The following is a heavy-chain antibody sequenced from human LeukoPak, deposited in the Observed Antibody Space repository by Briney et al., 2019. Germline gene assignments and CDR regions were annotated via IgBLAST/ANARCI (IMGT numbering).Heavy chain of an antibody. CDR3: ARDDLVATRDSYYYYGMDV. CDR2: IIPILGIA. V-gene: IGHV1-69*04. J-gene: IGHJ6*02. D-gene: IGHD5-24*01. Sequence: ASVKVSCKASGGTFSSYAISWVRQAPGQGLEWVGRIIPILGIANNAQRFQGRVTITAANSTSTAYMELSSLRSEDTAVYYCARDDLVATRDSYYYYGMDVWGQGTTVTVSS. CDR1: GGTFSSYA.